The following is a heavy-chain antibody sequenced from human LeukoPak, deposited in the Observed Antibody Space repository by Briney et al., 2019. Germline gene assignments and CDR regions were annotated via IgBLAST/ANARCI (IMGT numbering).Heavy chain of an antibody. Sequence: GGSLRLSCAASGFTFSSYSMNWVRQAPGKGLEWVSYISSSSSTIYYADSVKGRFTISRDNAKNSLYLQMNSLRAEDTAVYYCAREWRWLQYQSYYYYYYYMDVWGKGTTVTVSS. J-gene: IGHJ6*03. CDR1: GFTFSSYS. V-gene: IGHV3-48*01. CDR3: AREWRWLQYQSYYYYYYYMDV. CDR2: ISSSSSTI. D-gene: IGHD5-24*01.